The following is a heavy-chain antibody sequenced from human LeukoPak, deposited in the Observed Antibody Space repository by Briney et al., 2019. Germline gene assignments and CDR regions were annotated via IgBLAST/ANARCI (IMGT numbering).Heavy chain of an antibody. J-gene: IGHJ4*02. CDR3: ARGVVPAARVSFDY. V-gene: IGHV1-3*01. CDR1: GYTFTSYA. D-gene: IGHD2-2*01. Sequence: ASVKVSCKASGYTFTSYAMHWVRQAPGQRLEWMGWTNAGNGNTKYSQKFQGRVTITRDTSASTAYMELSSLRSEDTAVYYCARGVVPAARVSFDYWGQGTLVIVSS. CDR2: TNAGNGNT.